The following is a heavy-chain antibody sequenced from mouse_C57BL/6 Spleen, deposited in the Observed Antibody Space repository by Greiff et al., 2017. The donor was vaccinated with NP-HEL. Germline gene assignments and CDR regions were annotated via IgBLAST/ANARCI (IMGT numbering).Heavy chain of an antibody. J-gene: IGHJ3*01. CDR1: GYTFTGYW. V-gene: IGHV1-9*01. Sequence: QVQLKQSGAELMKPGASVKLSCKATGYTFTGYWIEWVKQRPGHGLEWIGEILPGSGSTNYNEKFKGKATFTADTSSNTAYMQLSSLTTEDSAIYYCARSEIYDGYYVPFAYWGQGTLVTVSA. D-gene: IGHD2-3*01. CDR2: ILPGSGST. CDR3: ARSEIYDGYYVPFAY.